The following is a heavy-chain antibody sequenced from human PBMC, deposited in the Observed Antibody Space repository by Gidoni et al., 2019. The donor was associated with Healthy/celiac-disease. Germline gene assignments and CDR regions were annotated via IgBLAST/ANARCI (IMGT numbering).Heavy chain of an antibody. D-gene: IGHD1-7*01. CDR2: LNPNSGGT. J-gene: IGHJ3*02. CDR3: AREGKELADAFDI. Sequence: QMQLVQSGAEVKKPGASVKVSCQASGYTFTGYYMHWVRQAPGQGLEWRGWLNPNSGGTNYAQKFQGWVTMTRDTSISTAYMELSRLRSDDTAVYYCAREGKELADAFDIGGQGTMVTVSS. V-gene: IGHV1-2*04. CDR1: GYTFTGYY.